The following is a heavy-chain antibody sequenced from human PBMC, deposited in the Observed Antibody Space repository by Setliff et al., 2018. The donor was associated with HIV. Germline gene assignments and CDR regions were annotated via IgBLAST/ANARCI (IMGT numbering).Heavy chain of an antibody. CDR2: INHSGST. V-gene: IGHV4-38-2*02. CDR3: ARDPPGYGDSNDY. J-gene: IGHJ4*02. CDR1: GYSISSGYY. D-gene: IGHD4-17*01. Sequence: SETLSLTCTVSGYSISSGYYWSWIRQPPGKGLEWIGEINHSGSTNYNPSLKSRVTISVDTSKNQFSLKLRSVTAADTAVYYCARDPPGYGDSNDYWGQGTLVTVSS.